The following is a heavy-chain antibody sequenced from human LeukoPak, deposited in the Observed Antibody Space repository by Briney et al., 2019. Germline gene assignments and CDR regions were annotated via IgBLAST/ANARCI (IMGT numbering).Heavy chain of an antibody. CDR1: GGSISSSSYY. J-gene: IGHJ4*02. Sequence: PSETLSLTCTVSGGSISSSSYYWGWIRQPPGKGLEWIGSIYYSGSTNYNPSLKSRVTISVDTSKNQFSLKLSSVTAADTAVYYCARLVEWYSSGWLLTFDYWGQGTLVTVSS. CDR2: IYYSGST. D-gene: IGHD6-19*01. V-gene: IGHV4-39*07. CDR3: ARLVEWYSSGWLLTFDY.